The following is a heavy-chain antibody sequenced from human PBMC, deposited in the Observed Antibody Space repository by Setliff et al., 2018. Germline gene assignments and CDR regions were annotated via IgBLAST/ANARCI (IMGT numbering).Heavy chain of an antibody. Sequence: SETLSLTCTVSGDSINNNYWSWIRQPPGKGLEWIGHIYYSGSTNYNPTLKSRVTISLDSSKTQFSLKLSSVTAADTAVYYCARAMYSAGYYGGGYSYYYMDVWGKGTTGTVS. CDR2: IYYSGST. D-gene: IGHD3-22*01. V-gene: IGHV4-59*08. CDR1: GDSINNNY. CDR3: ARAMYSAGYYGGGYSYYYMDV. J-gene: IGHJ6*03.